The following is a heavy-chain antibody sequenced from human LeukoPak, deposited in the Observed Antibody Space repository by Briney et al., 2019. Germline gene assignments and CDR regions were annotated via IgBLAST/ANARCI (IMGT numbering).Heavy chain of an antibody. D-gene: IGHD3-16*01. J-gene: IGHJ6*03. CDR3: ARQDALGKYPPPYYMDV. CDR1: GGPVNSYN. Sequence: SETLSLTCTVSGGPVNSYNWNWIRQPPGKGLEWIGYISETGSPKNNSSLENRVTLSLDTSKNLFSLNLRSATVADTAVYYCARQDALGKYPPPYYMDVWGKGTTVIVS. CDR2: ISETGSP. V-gene: IGHV4-59*08.